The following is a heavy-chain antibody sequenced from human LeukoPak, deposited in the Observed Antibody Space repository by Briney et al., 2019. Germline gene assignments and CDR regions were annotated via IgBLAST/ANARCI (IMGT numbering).Heavy chain of an antibody. CDR3: ATPPIVGATNFDY. D-gene: IGHD1-26*01. Sequence: ASVKVSCKVSGCTLTELSMHWVRQAPGKGLEWMGGFDPEDGETIYAQKFQGRVTMTEDTSTDTAYMELSSLRSEDTAVYYCATPPIVGATNFDYWGQGTLVTVSS. CDR1: GCTLTELS. V-gene: IGHV1-24*01. CDR2: FDPEDGET. J-gene: IGHJ4*02.